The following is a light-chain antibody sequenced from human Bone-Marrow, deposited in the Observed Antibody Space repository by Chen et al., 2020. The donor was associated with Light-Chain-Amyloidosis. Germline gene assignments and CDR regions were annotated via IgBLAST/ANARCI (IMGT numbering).Light chain of an antibody. CDR3: QQYYSAPFT. Sequence: DLVMTQSPDSLAVSLGERATINCKSSQSVLYSSNNKHSLAWYQQNPGQPPKLLISWASTRETGVPDRFTGSGSGTDFTLTISSLQAEDVAVYYCQQYYSAPFTFGPGTKVNIK. V-gene: IGKV4-1*01. CDR1: QSVLYSSNNKHS. CDR2: WAS. J-gene: IGKJ3*01.